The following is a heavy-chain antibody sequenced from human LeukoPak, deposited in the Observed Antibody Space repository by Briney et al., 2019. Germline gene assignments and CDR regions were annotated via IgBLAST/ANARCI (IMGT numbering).Heavy chain of an antibody. CDR2: INGDGTSA. CDR3: ARVAYCGGDCYSLDYYYMDV. Sequence: PGGSLRPSCAASGFTLRNYWMHWVRQTPGKGLLWVSRINGDGTSATYAGSVKGRFTISRDNAKNTLYLQMNSLRAEDTAVYYCARVAYCGGDCYSLDYYYMDVWGKGTTVTVSS. D-gene: IGHD2-21*02. CDR1: GFTLRNYW. V-gene: IGHV3-74*01. J-gene: IGHJ6*03.